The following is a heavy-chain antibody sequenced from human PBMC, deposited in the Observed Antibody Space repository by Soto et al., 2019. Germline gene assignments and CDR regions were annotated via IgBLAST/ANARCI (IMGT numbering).Heavy chain of an antibody. CDR2: IWDDGSNK. CDR1: GFTFSSYG. Sequence: GGSLRLSCAASGFTFSSYGMHWVRQAPGKGLEWVSVIWDDGSNKYYADSVKGRFTISRDNSKNTLYLQMNSLRAEDTAVYYCARVRMGGSGSYIDYWGQGTLVTVSS. V-gene: IGHV3-33*01. J-gene: IGHJ4*02. CDR3: ARVRMGGSGSYIDY. D-gene: IGHD3-10*01.